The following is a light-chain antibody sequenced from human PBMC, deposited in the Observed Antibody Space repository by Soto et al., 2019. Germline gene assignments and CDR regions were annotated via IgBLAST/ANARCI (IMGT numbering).Light chain of an antibody. CDR1: SSDVGGYNY. J-gene: IGLJ2*01. CDR2: DVS. Sequence: QSALTQPASVSGSPGQSITISCTGTSSDVGGYNYVSWYQQHPGKAPKLMIYDVSNRPSGVSNRFSGSKSGNTASLTISGLQAEDEADYYCSSYTSSSNFFGGGTKLTVL. CDR3: SSYTSSSNF. V-gene: IGLV2-14*01.